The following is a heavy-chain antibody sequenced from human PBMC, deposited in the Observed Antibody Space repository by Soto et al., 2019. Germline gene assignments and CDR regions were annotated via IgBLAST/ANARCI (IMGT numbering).Heavy chain of an antibody. CDR1: GYTFTSYG. V-gene: IGHV1-18*01. D-gene: IGHD2-15*01. Sequence: GASVKVSCKASGYTFTSYGISWVRQAPGQGLEWMGWISAYNGNTNYAQKLQGRVTMTTDTSTSTAYMELRSLRSDDTAVYYCARQIVVVVAATPIDYWGQETLVTVSS. CDR2: ISAYNGNT. J-gene: IGHJ4*02. CDR3: ARQIVVVVAATPIDY.